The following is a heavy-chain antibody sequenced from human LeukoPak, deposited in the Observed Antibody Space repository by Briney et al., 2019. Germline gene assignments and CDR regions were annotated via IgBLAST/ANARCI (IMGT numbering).Heavy chain of an antibody. CDR3: AKRHSSGYYYYPD. D-gene: IGHD3-22*01. CDR1: GFTFTSYA. CDR2: ISGSGGST. V-gene: IGHV3-23*01. J-gene: IGHJ4*02. Sequence: GGSLRLSCAASGFTFTSYAMTWVRQAPGKGLEWVSAISGSGGSTYYADSVKGRFTISRDNSKNTLYLQMNSLRAEDTAVYYCAKRHSSGYYYYPDWGQGTLVTVSS.